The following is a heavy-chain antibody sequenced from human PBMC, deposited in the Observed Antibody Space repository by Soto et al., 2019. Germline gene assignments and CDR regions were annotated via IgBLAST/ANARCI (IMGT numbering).Heavy chain of an antibody. J-gene: IGHJ6*02. D-gene: IGHD6-13*01. CDR3: ERVYSSSWNYYYYYGMDV. Sequence: PGGSLRLSCAASGFTFSSYAMHWVRQAPGKGLEWVAVISDDGSNKYYADSVKGRFTISRDNSKNTLYLQMNSLRAEDTAVYYCERVYSSSWNYYYYYGMDVWGQGTTVTVSS. V-gene: IGHV3-30-3*01. CDR1: GFTFSSYA. CDR2: ISDDGSNK.